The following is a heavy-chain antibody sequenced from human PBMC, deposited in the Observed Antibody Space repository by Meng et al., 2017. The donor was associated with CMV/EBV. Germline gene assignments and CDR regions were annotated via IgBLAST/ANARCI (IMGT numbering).Heavy chain of an antibody. Sequence: SVKVSCKASGYTFTGYYMHWVRQAPGQGLEWMGGIIPIFGTANYAQKFQGRVTITTDESTSTAYMELSSLRSEDTAVYYCAREVGDGGIDYWGQGTLVTVSS. CDR3: AREVGDGGIDY. CDR1: GYTFTGYY. CDR2: IIPIFGTA. J-gene: IGHJ4*02. V-gene: IGHV1-69*05. D-gene: IGHD5-24*01.